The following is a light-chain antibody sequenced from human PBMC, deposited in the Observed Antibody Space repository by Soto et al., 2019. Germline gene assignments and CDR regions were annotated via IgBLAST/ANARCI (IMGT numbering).Light chain of an antibody. Sequence: EIVMTQSPATLSVSPGERATLSCRASQSISRTLAWFQQKPGQAPRLLIYGASTRATAVPARFSGSGSGTEFTLTISSLQSEDFAVYYCQQYNNWPPLTVGGGTKVEIK. V-gene: IGKV3-15*01. CDR3: QQYNNWPPLT. CDR2: GAS. J-gene: IGKJ4*02. CDR1: QSISRT.